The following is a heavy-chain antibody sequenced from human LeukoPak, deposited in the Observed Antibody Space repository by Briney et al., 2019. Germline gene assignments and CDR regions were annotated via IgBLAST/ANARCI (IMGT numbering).Heavy chain of an antibody. CDR2: IRFDGSKK. Sequence: PGGSLRLSCAASGFTFSRYGMHWVRQAPGKGLEWVAFIRFDGSKKYYADSVKGRFTISRDNSKNTLYLQMNSLRPEDTAVYYCVTAPEPCSSATCYVFYYYYYVDVWGTGTTVTISS. D-gene: IGHD2-2*01. J-gene: IGHJ6*03. CDR1: GFTFSRYG. CDR3: VTAPEPCSSATCYVFYYYYYVDV. V-gene: IGHV3-30*02.